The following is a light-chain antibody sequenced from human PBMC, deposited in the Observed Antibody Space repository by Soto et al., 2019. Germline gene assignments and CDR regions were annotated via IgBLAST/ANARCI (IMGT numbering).Light chain of an antibody. CDR3: QQYDNLPYT. CDR1: QSISTY. CDR2: GAS. V-gene: IGKV1-33*01. J-gene: IGKJ2*01. Sequence: DIQMTQSPSSLSPSVGDRVTITCRASQSISTYLNWYQQKPGKAPKLLIYGASNLETGVPSRFSGSGSGTDVTFTISSLQPEDIATYYCQQYDNLPYTFGQGTKLEIK.